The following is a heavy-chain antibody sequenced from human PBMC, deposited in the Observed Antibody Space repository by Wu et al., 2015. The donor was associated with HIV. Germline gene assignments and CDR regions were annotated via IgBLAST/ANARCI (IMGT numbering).Heavy chain of an antibody. J-gene: IGHJ1*01. CDR2: MKCHSGDT. V-gene: IGHV1-8*03. CDR3: ARGYCTGNCYTAEYFTL. CDR1: GYGFTDYE. D-gene: IGHD2-8*02. Sequence: QVQLVQSGAEVKKPGASVKVSCKTSGYGFTDYEINWVRQAPGQGLEWMGWMKCHSGDTGYTQNFQGRVSFTRDTSTSTAYMELNSLRSEDTAVYFCARGYCTGNCYTAEYFTLWGQGTLVTVSS.